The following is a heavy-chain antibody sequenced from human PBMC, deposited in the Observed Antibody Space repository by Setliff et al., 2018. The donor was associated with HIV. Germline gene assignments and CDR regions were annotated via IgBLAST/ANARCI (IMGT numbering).Heavy chain of an antibody. CDR2: IYYGGST. Sequence: PSETLSLPCTVSGDSITTNYWSWIRQSPGKGLEWIGSIYYGGSTNYNPSLKSRVTISLDTSRNQVFLNLTSVTAADTAVYYCARSIKAALRAGAFDVWGQGTMVTVSS. J-gene: IGHJ3*01. V-gene: IGHV4-59*01. CDR3: ARSIKAALRAGAFDV. D-gene: IGHD2-15*01. CDR1: GDSITTNY.